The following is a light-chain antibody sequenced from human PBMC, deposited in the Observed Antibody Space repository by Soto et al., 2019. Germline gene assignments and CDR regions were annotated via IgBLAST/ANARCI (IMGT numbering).Light chain of an antibody. Sequence: IVLTQSPATLSVSPGERTTLSCRASQRISRYLAWYQQKPGQGPRLLIYGSSSRATGTPDRFSGSGSGTDFTLTINRLEPEDFALYYCQQYGSSPPTFGQGTKVEIK. J-gene: IGKJ1*01. V-gene: IGKV3-20*01. CDR2: GSS. CDR3: QQYGSSPPT. CDR1: QRISRY.